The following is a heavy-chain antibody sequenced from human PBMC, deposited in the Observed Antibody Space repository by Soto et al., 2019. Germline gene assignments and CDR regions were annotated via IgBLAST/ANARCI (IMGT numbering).Heavy chain of an antibody. V-gene: IGHV3-49*03. CDR2: IRSKAYGGTT. Sequence: GGSLRLSCTASGFTFGDYAMSWFRQAPGKGLEWVGFIRSKAYGGTTEYAASVKGRFTISRDDSKSIAYLQMNSLKTEDTAVYYCTRGELDKLAWRGSGRHYFDYWGQGTLVTVSS. CDR3: TRGELDKLAWRGSGRHYFDY. CDR1: GFTFGDYA. D-gene: IGHD1-26*01. J-gene: IGHJ4*02.